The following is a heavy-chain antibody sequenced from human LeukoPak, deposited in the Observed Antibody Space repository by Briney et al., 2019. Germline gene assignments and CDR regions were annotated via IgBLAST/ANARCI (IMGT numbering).Heavy chain of an antibody. V-gene: IGHV3-23*01. CDR1: GFTFSIYA. D-gene: IGHD3-22*01. CDR2: ITSSGDGT. J-gene: IGHJ4*02. CDR3: EKDRPNYYGSNGHYYRRDGDY. Sequence: GGSLRLSCAASGFTFSIYAMSWVRQAPGKGLQWVSSITSSGDGTYYADSVKGRFTIPRDNSENMLYLQMNSLRVEDTAVYFCEKDRPNYYGSNGHYYRRDGDYWGQGTLVTVSS.